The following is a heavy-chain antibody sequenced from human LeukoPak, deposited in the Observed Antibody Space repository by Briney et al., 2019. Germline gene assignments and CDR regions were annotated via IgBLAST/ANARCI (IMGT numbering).Heavy chain of an antibody. CDR2: IIPIFGTA. Sequence: SVKVSCKASGYTFTSYGISWVRQAPGQGLEWMGGIIPIFGTANYAQKFQGRVTITTDESTSTAYMELSSLRSEDTAVYYCAREGCTNGVCYTSWFDPWGQGTLVTVSS. CDR3: AREGCTNGVCYTSWFDP. CDR1: GYTFTSYG. V-gene: IGHV1-69*05. J-gene: IGHJ5*02. D-gene: IGHD2-8*01.